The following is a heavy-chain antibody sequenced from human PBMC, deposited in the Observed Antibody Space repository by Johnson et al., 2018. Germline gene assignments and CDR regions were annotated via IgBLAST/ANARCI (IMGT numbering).Heavy chain of an antibody. CDR2: IYPDDLDA. CDR1: GYSFTNYW. D-gene: IGHD7-27*01. J-gene: IGHJ3*02. Sequence: VQLVEAGAEVTKPGESLKISCKGSGYSFTNYWIGWVRQMPGKGLEWMGIIYPDDLDARYSPSFQVQVTISVDKSIRTAYLQWSSLQASDNAMYYCARRRLGISTFDIWDQGTMVTVSS. CDR3: ARRRLGISTFDI. V-gene: IGHV5-51*03.